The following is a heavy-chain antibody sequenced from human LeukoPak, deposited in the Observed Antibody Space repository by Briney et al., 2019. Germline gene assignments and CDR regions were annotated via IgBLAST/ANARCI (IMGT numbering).Heavy chain of an antibody. CDR1: GYTFTSYG. J-gene: IGHJ3*02. Sequence: AASVKVSCKASGYTFTSYGISWVRQAPGQGLEWMGWISAYNGNTNYAQKLQGRVTMTTDTSTSTAYMELRSLRSDDTAVYYCASSKEQQLVHAFDIWGQGTMVTVSS. CDR3: ASSKEQQLVHAFDI. V-gene: IGHV1-18*01. D-gene: IGHD6-13*01. CDR2: ISAYNGNT.